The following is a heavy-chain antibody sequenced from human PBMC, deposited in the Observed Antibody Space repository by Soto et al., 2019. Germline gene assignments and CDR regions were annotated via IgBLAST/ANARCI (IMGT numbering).Heavy chain of an antibody. J-gene: IGHJ4*02. V-gene: IGHV1-18*01. CDR3: ARDRPNYYDSSGYFFDY. Sequence: GASVKASCKASGYTFTCYGISWVQQAPGQGLEWMGWISAYNGNTNYAQKLQGRVTMTTDTSTSTAYMELRSLRSDDTAVYYCARDRPNYYDSSGYFFDYWGQGTLVTVSS. CDR1: GYTFTCYG. CDR2: ISAYNGNT. D-gene: IGHD3-22*01.